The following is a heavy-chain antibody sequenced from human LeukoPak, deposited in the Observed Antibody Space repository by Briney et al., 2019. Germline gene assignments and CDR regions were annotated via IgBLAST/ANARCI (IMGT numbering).Heavy chain of an antibody. CDR2: ISSSSSYI. Sequence: GGSLRLSCAASGFTFSSYSMNWVRQAPGKGLEWVSSISSSSSYIYYADSVKGRFTISRDNAKNALYLEMTSLRAEDTAVYYCARDGGDYDNWFDPWGQGTMVTDSS. J-gene: IGHJ5*02. V-gene: IGHV3-21*01. CDR3: ARDGGDYDNWFDP. CDR1: GFTFSSYS. D-gene: IGHD4-17*01.